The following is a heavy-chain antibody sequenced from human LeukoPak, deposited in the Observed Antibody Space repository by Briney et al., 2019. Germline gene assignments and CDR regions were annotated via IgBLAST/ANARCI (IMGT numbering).Heavy chain of an antibody. J-gene: IGHJ6*03. CDR1: GGSISSYY. CDR3: ASSGIVVAGLLYYYMDV. Sequence: SETLSLTCTVSGGSISSYYWSWIRQPPGKGLEWIGYIYYSGSTNYNPSLKSRVTISVDTSKNQFSLKLSSVTAADTAVYYCASSGIVVAGLLYYYMDVWGKGTTVTVSS. V-gene: IGHV4-59*01. D-gene: IGHD6-19*01. CDR2: IYYSGST.